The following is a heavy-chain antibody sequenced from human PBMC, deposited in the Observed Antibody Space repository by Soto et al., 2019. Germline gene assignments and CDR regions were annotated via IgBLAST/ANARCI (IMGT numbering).Heavy chain of an antibody. CDR2: IDYNGVT. Sequence: SETLSLTCTVSGASISSRDYYWGWIRQTLGKGLEWIGNIDYNGVTYYNPSLKSRVTVSKDTSKNQFSLKVASVTAADTAIYYCGRVMIGTSRHTDSDYWGQGTQVTVSS. CDR1: GASISSRDYY. D-gene: IGHD2-8*01. CDR3: GRVMIGTSRHTDSDY. J-gene: IGHJ4*02. V-gene: IGHV4-39*01.